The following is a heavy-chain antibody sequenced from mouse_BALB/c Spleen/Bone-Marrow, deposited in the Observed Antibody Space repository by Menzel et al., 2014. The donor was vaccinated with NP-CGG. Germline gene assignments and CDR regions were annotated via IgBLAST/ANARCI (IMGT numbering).Heavy chain of an antibody. V-gene: IGHV1-54*01. J-gene: IGHJ4*01. CDR3: ARWGYAMVY. Sequence: HVQLQQSGAELVRPGTSVKESWKVSGYAFTNYLIERVKQRPGQGLECIVVINPGRGGTYYNKKFKAKATLNADKTSNPAYIQLSSLASDDSAVYFCARWGYAMVYWGQGALVPVSS. CDR1: GYAFTNYL. CDR2: INPGRGGT.